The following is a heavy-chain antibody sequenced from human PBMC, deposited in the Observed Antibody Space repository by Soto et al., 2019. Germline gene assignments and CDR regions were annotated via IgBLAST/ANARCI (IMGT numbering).Heavy chain of an antibody. CDR1: GFTFSSYA. Sequence: QVPLVESGGGVVQPGRSLRLSCAASGFTFSSYAMHWVRQAPGKGLEWVAVISYDGSNKYYADSVKGRFTISRDNSKNTLYLQMNSLRAEDTAVYYCARDRLRWAVEMGFDYWGQGTLVTVSS. CDR2: ISYDGSNK. V-gene: IGHV3-30-3*01. D-gene: IGHD6-19*01. CDR3: ARDRLRWAVEMGFDY. J-gene: IGHJ4*02.